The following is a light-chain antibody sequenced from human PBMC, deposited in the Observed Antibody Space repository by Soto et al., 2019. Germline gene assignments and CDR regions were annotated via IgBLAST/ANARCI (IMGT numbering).Light chain of an antibody. J-gene: IGKJ2*01. V-gene: IGKV3-20*01. CDR1: QSVSSGY. Sequence: ESVLTQSPGTLSLSPGERATLSCRASQSVSSGYLAWYQQKPGQAPRLLMSGASSRATGIPDRFSGSGSGTDFTLTISRLEPEDFAVYYCQQYGSSPPMYTFGQGTKLEIK. CDR2: GAS. CDR3: QQYGSSPPMYT.